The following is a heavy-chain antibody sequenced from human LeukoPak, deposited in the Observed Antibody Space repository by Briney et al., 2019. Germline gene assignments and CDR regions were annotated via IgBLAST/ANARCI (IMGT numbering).Heavy chain of an antibody. D-gene: IGHD6-19*01. CDR1: GYTFTSYD. J-gene: IGHJ4*02. CDR3: ARGYSSDFDY. CDR2: MNPNSGNT. Sequence: ASVKVSCKASGYTFTSYDINWVRQATGQGLEWMGWMNPNSGNTGYAQKLQGRVTMTTDTSTSTAYMELRSLRSDDTAVYYCARGYSSDFDYWGQGTLVTVSS. V-gene: IGHV1-8*01.